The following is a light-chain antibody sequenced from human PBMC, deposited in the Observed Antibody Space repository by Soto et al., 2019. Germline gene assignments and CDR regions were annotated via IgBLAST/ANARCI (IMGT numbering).Light chain of an antibody. CDR2: GAS. V-gene: IGKV3-20*01. J-gene: IGKJ5*01. Sequence: EIVLTQAPGTLFLSPGERAILSCRASQSVNSRLAWYQQKSGQAPRLLMSGASNRATGIPDRFSGSGSGTDFTLTIRRLEPEDFALYYCQQYGGSPITFGQGTRLEIK. CDR1: QSVNSR. CDR3: QQYGGSPIT.